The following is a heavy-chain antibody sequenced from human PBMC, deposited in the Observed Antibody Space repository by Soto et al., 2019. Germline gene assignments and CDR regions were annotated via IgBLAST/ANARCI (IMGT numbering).Heavy chain of an antibody. D-gene: IGHD1-26*01. CDR2: ISDSGGET. V-gene: IGHV3-23*01. CDR3: AKIGTSSYYAEDY. CDR1: GFTFSSSA. Sequence: EVQLLESGGGLVQPGGSLRLSCETSGFTFSSSAMSWVRKSPGKGLEWVSEISDSGGETYYAHSVKGRFTISRDNSKNTLYLQMNSLRVEDTAAYYCAKIGTSSYYAEDYWGQGTLVTVSS. J-gene: IGHJ4*02.